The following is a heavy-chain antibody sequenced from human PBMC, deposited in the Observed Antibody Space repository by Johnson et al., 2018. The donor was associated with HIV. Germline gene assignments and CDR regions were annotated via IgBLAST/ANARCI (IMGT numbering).Heavy chain of an antibody. J-gene: IGHJ3*02. CDR3: ARDQYTPYLKDDALDI. Sequence: MQLVESGGGVVQPGRSLRLSCAASGFIFSTYGMHWVRQAPGRGLEWVAYISSDTTTMYYSDSLRGRFTIPRDNVKNSMHLQMNSLRAEGTAVYYCARDQYTPYLKDDALDIWGQGTMVTVSS. CDR2: ISSDTTTM. V-gene: IGHV3-48*04. D-gene: IGHD2-2*02. CDR1: GFIFSTYG.